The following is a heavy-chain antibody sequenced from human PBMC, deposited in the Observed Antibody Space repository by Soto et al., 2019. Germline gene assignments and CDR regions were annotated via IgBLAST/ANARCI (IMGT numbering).Heavy chain of an antibody. V-gene: IGHV3-15*04. D-gene: IGHD1-26*01. CDR2: IVSISSGGTT. CDR3: TWEAYPLDF. Sequence: GGSLRLSCAASGFTFSNAWMSWVRQTPGKGLEWVGRIVSISSGGTTHYAAPVQGRFTISRDDSENTLYLQMNSLKAEDTGVYYCTWEAYPLDFWGQGTLVTVSS. J-gene: IGHJ4*02. CDR1: GFTFSNAW.